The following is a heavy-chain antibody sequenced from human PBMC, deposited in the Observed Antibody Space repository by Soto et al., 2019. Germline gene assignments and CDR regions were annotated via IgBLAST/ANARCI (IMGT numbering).Heavy chain of an antibody. J-gene: IGHJ4*02. Sequence: GGSLRLSCAASGFTFSSYGMHWVRQAPGKGLEWVAVISYDGSNKYYADSVKGRFTISRDNSKNTLYLQMDSLRAEDTAVYYCAKVDYDFWSGYYENFDYWGQGTLVTVSS. CDR1: GFTFSSYG. D-gene: IGHD3-3*01. V-gene: IGHV3-30*18. CDR3: AKVDYDFWSGYYENFDY. CDR2: ISYDGSNK.